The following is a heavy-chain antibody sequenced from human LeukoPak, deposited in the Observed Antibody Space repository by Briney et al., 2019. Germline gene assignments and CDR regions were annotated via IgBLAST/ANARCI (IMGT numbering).Heavy chain of an antibody. CDR3: GRSGYSGFGIDY. Sequence: GESLKISCKGSGDRFNNYWIAWVRQMPGKGLEWMGIIYPGDSDTRYSPSFQGQVTMSADKSISTAYLQWSSLKASDTAMYHCGRSGYSGFGIDYWGQGTLVTVSS. D-gene: IGHD5-12*01. CDR2: IYPGDSDT. J-gene: IGHJ4*02. V-gene: IGHV5-51*01. CDR1: GDRFNNYW.